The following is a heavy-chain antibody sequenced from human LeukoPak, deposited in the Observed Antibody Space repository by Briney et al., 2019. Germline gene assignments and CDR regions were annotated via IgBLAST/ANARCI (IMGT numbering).Heavy chain of an antibody. V-gene: IGHV3-21*01. CDR1: RFTFSNYS. Sequence: GGSLRLSCAASRFTFSNYSMSWVRQAPGKGLEWVSSISSSGTYIYYADSVKGRFTISRDTAKNSLYLQMNSLRAEDTAVYYCARGQYQLPPGPYYYDPIYLDYWGQGTLVPVSS. D-gene: IGHD2-2*01. J-gene: IGHJ4*02. CDR2: ISSSGTYI. CDR3: ARGQYQLPPGPYYYDPIYLDY.